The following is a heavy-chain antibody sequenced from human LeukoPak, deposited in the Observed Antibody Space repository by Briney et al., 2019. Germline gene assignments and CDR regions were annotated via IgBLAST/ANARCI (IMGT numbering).Heavy chain of an antibody. CDR2: IWYDGSNK. V-gene: IGHV3-33*01. CDR1: GFTFSSYG. J-gene: IGHJ4*02. CDR3: ARDGAVAGLGKFDY. Sequence: PGRSPRLSCTASGFTFSSYGMHWVRQAPGKGLEWVAVIWYDGSNKDYADSVKGRFTISRDNSKNTLYLQMNSLRGEDTAVYYCARDGAVAGLGKFDYWGQGTLVTVSS. D-gene: IGHD6-19*01.